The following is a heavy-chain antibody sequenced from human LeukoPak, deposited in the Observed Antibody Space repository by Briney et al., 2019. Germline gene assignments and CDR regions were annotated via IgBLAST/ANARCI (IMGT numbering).Heavy chain of an antibody. CDR2: IYTSGRT. V-gene: IGHV4-61*02. Sequence: SETLSLTCTVSGGSISSSSYYWSWIRQPAGKGLEWIGRIYTSGRTNYNPSLKSRVTISVDTSKNQFSLKLSSVTAADTAVYYCAATRYSGYDFYYYMDVWGKGTTVTVSS. CDR3: AATRYSGYDFYYYMDV. J-gene: IGHJ6*03. CDR1: GGSISSSSYY. D-gene: IGHD5-12*01.